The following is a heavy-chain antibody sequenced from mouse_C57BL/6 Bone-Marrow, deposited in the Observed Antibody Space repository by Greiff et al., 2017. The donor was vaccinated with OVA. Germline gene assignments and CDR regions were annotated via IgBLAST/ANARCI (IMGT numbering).Heavy chain of an antibody. V-gene: IGHV5-6*01. Sequence: VQLKESGGDLVKPGGSLKLSCAASGFTFSSYGMSWVRQTPDKRLEWVATISSGGSYTYYPDSVKGRFTISRDNAKNTLYLQMSSLKSEDTAMYYCARHKTGTVFAYWGQGTLVTVSA. CDR3: ARHKTGTVFAY. CDR2: ISSGGSYT. J-gene: IGHJ3*01. CDR1: GFTFSSYG. D-gene: IGHD4-1*01.